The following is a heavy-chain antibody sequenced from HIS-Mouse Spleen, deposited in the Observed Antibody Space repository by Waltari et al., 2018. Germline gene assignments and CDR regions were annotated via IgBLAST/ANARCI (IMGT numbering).Heavy chain of an antibody. Sequence: QVQLVQSGAEVKKPGASVKVSCKASGYTFTGYYMHWVRQAPGQGLEWRGWINPNSGGTKYAQKFQGRVTMPRDTSISTAYMELSRLRSDDTAVYYCARREVGMLAHAFDIWGQGTMVTVSS. CDR1: GYTFTGYY. D-gene: IGHD1-26*01. V-gene: IGHV1-2*02. J-gene: IGHJ3*02. CDR2: INPNSGGT. CDR3: ARREVGMLAHAFDI.